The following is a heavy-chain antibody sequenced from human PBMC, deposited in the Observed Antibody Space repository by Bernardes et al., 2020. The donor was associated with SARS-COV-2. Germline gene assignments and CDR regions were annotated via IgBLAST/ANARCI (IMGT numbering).Heavy chain of an antibody. CDR2: INSDGSST. D-gene: IGHD3-16*02. V-gene: IGHV3-74*01. J-gene: IGHJ5*02. Sequence: GGSLRLSCAASGFTFSSYWMHWVRQAPGKGLVWVSRINSDGSSTSYADSVKGRFTISRDNAKNTLYLQMNSLRAEDTAVYYCVRYSNLWDSYRYTIDLWGQGALVTVSS. CDR1: GFTFSSYW. CDR3: VRYSNLWDSYRYTIDL.